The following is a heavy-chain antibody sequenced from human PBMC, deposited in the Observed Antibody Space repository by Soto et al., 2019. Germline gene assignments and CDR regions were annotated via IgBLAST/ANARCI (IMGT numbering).Heavy chain of an antibody. D-gene: IGHD3-22*01. CDR1: GLTFSSYW. CDR2: IKQDGSEK. V-gene: IGHV3-7*01. J-gene: IGHJ6*02. CDR3: ARDSHYYYISGSSPPRYYGMDV. Sequence: GGSLRLCCAASGLTFSSYWMSWVRQAPGKGLEWVANIKQDGSEKYYVDSVKGRFTISRDNAKNSLYLQMNSLRAEDTAVYYCARDSHYYYISGSSPPRYYGMDVWGQVPMFTV.